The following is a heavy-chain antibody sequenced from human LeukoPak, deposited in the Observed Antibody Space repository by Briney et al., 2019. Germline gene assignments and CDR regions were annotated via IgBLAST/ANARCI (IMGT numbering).Heavy chain of an antibody. CDR2: IKQDGSEK. CDR3: ARRRQRGYSYGGYFDY. D-gene: IGHD5-18*01. Sequence: PGGSLRLSCAASGFTVSSYWMSWVRQAPGKGLEWVANIKQDGSEKYYVDSVKGRFTISRDNAKNSLYLQMNSLRAEDTAVYYCARRRQRGYSYGGYFDYWGQGTLVTVSS. J-gene: IGHJ4*02. V-gene: IGHV3-7*01. CDR1: GFTVSSYW.